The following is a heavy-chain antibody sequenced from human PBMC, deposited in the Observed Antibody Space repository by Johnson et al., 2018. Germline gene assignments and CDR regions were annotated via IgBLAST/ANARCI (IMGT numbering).Heavy chain of an antibody. D-gene: IGHD2/OR15-2a*01. Sequence: QVQLVESGAEVKKPGSSVTVSCKASGGTFSSYTISWVRQAPGQGLEWMGGIIPIVDIANYAQTFQGRVTITADKSTSTAYMERSSLRSEDTAVYYCAVSGEYRDDAFDIWGQGTMVTVSS. CDR1: GGTFSSYT. J-gene: IGHJ3*02. CDR2: IIPIVDIA. CDR3: AVSGEYRDDAFDI. V-gene: IGHV1-69*02.